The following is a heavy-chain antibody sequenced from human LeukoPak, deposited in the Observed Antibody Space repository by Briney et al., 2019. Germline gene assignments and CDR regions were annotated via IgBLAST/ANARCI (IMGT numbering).Heavy chain of an antibody. CDR2: IYHIGST. D-gene: IGHD1-14*01. Sequence: SETLSLTCTVSGCSISSYYWSWIRQPPGKGLEWIGYIYHIGSTNYNPSLKSRVTISVDTSKNQFSLKLSSVTAADTALYYCARVSPDRTSYYYYYYMDVWGKGTTVTVSS. CDR1: GCSISSYY. CDR3: ARVSPDRTSYYYYYYMDV. J-gene: IGHJ6*03. V-gene: IGHV4-59*08.